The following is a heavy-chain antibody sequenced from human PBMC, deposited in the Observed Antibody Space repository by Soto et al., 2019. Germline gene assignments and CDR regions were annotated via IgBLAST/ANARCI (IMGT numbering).Heavy chain of an antibody. V-gene: IGHV3-21*01. CDR1: GFTFSSYS. Sequence: GGSLRLSCAASGFTFSSYSMNWVRQAPGKGLEWVSSISSSSSYIYYADSVKGRFTISRDNAKNSLYLQMNSLRAEDTAVYYCARAREPITFGGVIVSYYYYGMDVWGQGTTVTVSS. CDR3: ARAREPITFGGVIVSYYYYGMDV. J-gene: IGHJ6*02. D-gene: IGHD3-16*02. CDR2: ISSSSSYI.